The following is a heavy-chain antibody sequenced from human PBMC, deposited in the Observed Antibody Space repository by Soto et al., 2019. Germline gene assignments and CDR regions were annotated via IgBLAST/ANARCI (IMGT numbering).Heavy chain of an antibody. D-gene: IGHD3-10*01. CDR3: AGGARVRGVPPSNYYYYYGMDV. CDR2: IIPIFGTA. V-gene: IGHV1-69*13. CDR1: GGTFSSYA. J-gene: IGHJ6*02. Sequence: VASVKVSCKASGGTFSSYAISWVRQAPGQGLEWMGGIIPIFGTANYAQKFQGRVTITADESTSTAYMELSSLRSEDTAVYYCAGGARVRGVPPSNYYYYYGMDVWGQGTTVTVSS.